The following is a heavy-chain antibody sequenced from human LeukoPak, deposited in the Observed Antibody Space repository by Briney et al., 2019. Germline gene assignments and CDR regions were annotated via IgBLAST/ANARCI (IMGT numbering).Heavy chain of an antibody. CDR2: INHSGST. D-gene: IGHD2-15*01. Sequence: SETLSLTCAVYGGSFSGYYWSWIRQPPGKGLEWIGEINHSGSTNYNPSLKSRVTISVDTSKNQFSLKLSSVTAADTAVYYCARAKTILRGYCSGGSCKGNEEGNWFDPWGQGTLVTVSS. CDR3: ARAKTILRGYCSGGSCKGNEEGNWFDP. V-gene: IGHV4-34*01. J-gene: IGHJ5*02. CDR1: GGSFSGYY.